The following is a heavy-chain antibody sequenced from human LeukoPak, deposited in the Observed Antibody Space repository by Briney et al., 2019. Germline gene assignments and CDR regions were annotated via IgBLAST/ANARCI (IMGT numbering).Heavy chain of an antibody. Sequence: ASVKVSCKASGYTFTSYAMHWVRQAPGQRLEWMGWINAGNGNTKYSQKFQGRVTITRDTSASTAYMELSSLRSEDMAVYYCAREGSVVPAAILGYYYGMDVWGQGTTVTVSS. J-gene: IGHJ6*02. D-gene: IGHD2-2*02. V-gene: IGHV1-3*01. CDR2: INAGNGNT. CDR3: AREGSVVPAAILGYYYGMDV. CDR1: GYTFTSYA.